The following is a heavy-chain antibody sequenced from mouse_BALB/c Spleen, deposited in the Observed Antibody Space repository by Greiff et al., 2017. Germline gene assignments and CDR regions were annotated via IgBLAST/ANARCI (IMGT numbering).Heavy chain of an antibody. Sequence: QVQLQQSGPELVKPGASVKISCKASGYAFSSSWMNWVKQRPGQGLEWIGRIYPGDGDTNYNGKFKGKATLTADKSSSTAYMQLSSLTSVDSAVYFCAREGNYDYAMDYWGQGTSVTVSS. D-gene: IGHD2-1*01. J-gene: IGHJ4*01. CDR2: IYPGDGDT. CDR3: AREGNYDYAMDY. CDR1: GYAFSSSW. V-gene: IGHV1-82*01.